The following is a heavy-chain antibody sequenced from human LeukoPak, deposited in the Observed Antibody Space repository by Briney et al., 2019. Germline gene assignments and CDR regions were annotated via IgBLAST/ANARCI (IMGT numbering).Heavy chain of an antibody. CDR3: ARDYYGSGSYAYYYYYMDV. CDR2: IYTSGST. D-gene: IGHD3-10*01. V-gene: IGHV4-61*02. J-gene: IGHJ6*03. CDR1: GGSISSGSYY. Sequence: SETLSLTCTVSGGSISSGSYYWSWIRQPAGKELEWIGRIYTSGSTNYNPSLKSRVTISVDTSKNQFSLKLSSVTAADTAVYYCARDYYGSGSYAYYYYYMDVWGKGTTVTVSS.